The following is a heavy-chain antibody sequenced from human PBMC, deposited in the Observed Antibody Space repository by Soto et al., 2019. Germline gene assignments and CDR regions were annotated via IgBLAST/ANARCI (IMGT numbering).Heavy chain of an antibody. CDR2: IYYSGST. V-gene: IGHV4-31*03. J-gene: IGHJ6*02. Sequence: QVQLQESGPGLVKPSQTLSLTCTVSGGSISSGGYYWSWIRQHPGKGLEWIGYIYYSGSTYYNPSLKSRVTTSVDTSKNQFSLKLGSVTAADTAVYYCARVGGGVGGTNYYGMDVWGQGTTVTVSS. CDR3: ARVGGGVGGTNYYGMDV. CDR1: GGSISSGGYY. D-gene: IGHD1-7*01.